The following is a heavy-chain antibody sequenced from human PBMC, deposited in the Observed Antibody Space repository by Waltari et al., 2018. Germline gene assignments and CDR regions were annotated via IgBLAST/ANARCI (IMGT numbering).Heavy chain of an antibody. CDR2: IYTSGVT. J-gene: IGHJ3*02. V-gene: IGHV4-61*02. D-gene: IGHD3-3*01. CDR1: GGSISSGSYY. CDR3: ARAPLRDFWSGYAFDI. Sequence: QVQLQESGPGLVKPSQTLSLTCTVSGGSISSGSYYWSWNRQPAGKGLEWIGRIYTSGVTNSNPLLKIRVTISVDTSKNQCSLKLSSVTAADTAVYYCARAPLRDFWSGYAFDIWGQGTMVTVSS.